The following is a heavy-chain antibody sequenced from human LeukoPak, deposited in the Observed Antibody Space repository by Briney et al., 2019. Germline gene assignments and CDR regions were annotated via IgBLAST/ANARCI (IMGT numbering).Heavy chain of an antibody. Sequence: ASVKVSCKASGYTFTSYAMNWVRQAPGQGLEWMGWINTNTGNPTYAQGFTGRFVFSLDTSVSTAYLQISSLKAEDTAVYYCARDLFNWNEVLNWFDPWGQGTLVTVSS. CDR3: ARDLFNWNEVLNWFDP. J-gene: IGHJ5*02. D-gene: IGHD1-1*01. CDR2: INTNTGNP. CDR1: GYTFTSYA. V-gene: IGHV7-4-1*02.